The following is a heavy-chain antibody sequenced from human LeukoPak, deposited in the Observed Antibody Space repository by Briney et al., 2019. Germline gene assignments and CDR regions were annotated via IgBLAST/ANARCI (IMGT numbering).Heavy chain of an antibody. CDR2: ISYDGSNK. J-gene: IGHJ4*02. CDR1: GFTFSSYA. D-gene: IGHD3-10*01. CDR3: AKVTYGSGTYGAFDY. Sequence: PGGSLRLSCAASGFTFSSYAMHWVRQAPGKGLEWVAVISYDGSNKYYADSVKGRFTISRDNSKNTLYLQMNSLRAKDTAVYYCAKVTYGSGTYGAFDYWGQGTLVTVSS. V-gene: IGHV3-30*04.